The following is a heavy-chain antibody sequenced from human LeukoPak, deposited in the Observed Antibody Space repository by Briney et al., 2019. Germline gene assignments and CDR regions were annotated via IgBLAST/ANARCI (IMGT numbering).Heavy chain of an antibody. CDR2: INDSGGST. CDR3: AKDLGYNWNYFDY. V-gene: IGHV3-23*01. Sequence: PGGSLRLSCAASGFTFSSYGMHWVRQAPGKGLEWVSGINDSGGSTYYADSVKGRFTISRDNSKNTLYMQMNSLRAEDTAVYYCAKDLGYNWNYFDYWGQGTLVTVSS. CDR1: GFTFSSYG. D-gene: IGHD1-20*01. J-gene: IGHJ4*02.